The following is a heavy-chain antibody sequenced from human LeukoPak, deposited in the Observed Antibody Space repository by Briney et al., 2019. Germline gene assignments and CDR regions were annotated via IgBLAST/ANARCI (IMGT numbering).Heavy chain of an antibody. V-gene: IGHV4-39*01. CDR2: MYYSGST. D-gene: IGHD3-22*01. Sequence: SETLSLTCTVSGGSIRSSSYYWGWIRQPAGKGLEWIGSMYYSGSTYYNPSLKSRVTISVDTSKNQFSLKLSSVTAADTAVYYCARTSYYYDSSGYYYDYWGQGTLVTVSS. CDR3: ARTSYYYDSSGYYYDY. CDR1: GGSIRSSSYY. J-gene: IGHJ4*02.